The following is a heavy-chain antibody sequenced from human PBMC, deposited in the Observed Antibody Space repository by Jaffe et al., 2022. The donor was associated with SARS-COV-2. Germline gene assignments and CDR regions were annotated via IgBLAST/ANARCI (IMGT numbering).Heavy chain of an antibody. J-gene: IGHJ5*02. CDR3: ARISVAGPYNWFDP. Sequence: EVQLVESGGGLVQPGGSLRLSCAASGFTFSIYNINWVRQAPGKGLEWVSYISSSSSSIYYADSVKGRFTISRDNAKNSLYLQMDSLRAEDTAVYYCARISVAGPYNWFDPWGQGTLVTVSS. V-gene: IGHV3-48*01. D-gene: IGHD6-19*01. CDR2: ISSSSSSI. CDR1: GFTFSIYN.